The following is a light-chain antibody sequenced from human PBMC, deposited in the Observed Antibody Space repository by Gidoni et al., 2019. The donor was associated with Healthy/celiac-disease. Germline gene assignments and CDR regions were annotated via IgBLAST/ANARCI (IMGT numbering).Light chain of an antibody. CDR2: DAS. CDR3: QQRSNWPGA. J-gene: IGKJ3*01. CDR1: QSVSSY. V-gene: IGKV3-11*01. Sequence: EIVFTQSPATLSLSPGERATLSFRTSQSVSSYLAWYQQKPGQAPRLLIYDASNRATGIPARFSGSGSGTDFTLTISSLEPEDFAVYYCQQRSNWPGAFGPGTKVDIK.